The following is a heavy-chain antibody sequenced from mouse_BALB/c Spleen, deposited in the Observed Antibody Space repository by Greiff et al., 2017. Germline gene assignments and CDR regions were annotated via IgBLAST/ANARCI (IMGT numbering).Heavy chain of an antibody. J-gene: IGHJ1*01. D-gene: IGHD1-2*01. CDR2: FNSNGGST. Sequence: EVQRVESGGGLVKLGGSLKLSCAASGFTFSSYYMSWVRQTPEKRLELVAAFNSNGGSTYYPDTVKGRFTISRDNAKNTLYLQMSSLKSEDTALYYCARRTTAWYFDVWGAGTTVTVSS. V-gene: IGHV5-6-2*01. CDR3: ARRTTAWYFDV. CDR1: GFTFSSYY.